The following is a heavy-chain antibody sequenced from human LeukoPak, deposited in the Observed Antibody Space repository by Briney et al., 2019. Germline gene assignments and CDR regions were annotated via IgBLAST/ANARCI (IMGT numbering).Heavy chain of an antibody. Sequence: ASVKVSCKVSGYTFTDYYMHWVQQAPGKGLEWMGLVDPEDGETIYAEKFQGRVTITADTSTDTAYMELSRLRSEDTAVYYCATGASYGDAFDIWGQGTMVTVSS. CDR1: GYTFTDYY. D-gene: IGHD2-21*01. J-gene: IGHJ3*02. CDR2: VDPEDGET. V-gene: IGHV1-69-2*01. CDR3: ATGASYGDAFDI.